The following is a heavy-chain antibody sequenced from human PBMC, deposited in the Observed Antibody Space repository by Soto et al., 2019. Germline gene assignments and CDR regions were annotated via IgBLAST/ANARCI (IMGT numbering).Heavy chain of an antibody. Sequence: QVQLVQSGAEVKKPGSSVKVSCKASGGTFSSYTISWVRQAPGQGLEWMGRIIPILGIANYAQKFQGRVTITAEKSTSTAYMELGSLRSEDPAVYYCARDIRGLPPWGQETLVTVSS. CDR3: ARDIRGLPP. CDR2: IIPILGIA. J-gene: IGHJ5*02. CDR1: GGTFSSYT. V-gene: IGHV1-69*08. D-gene: IGHD3-10*01.